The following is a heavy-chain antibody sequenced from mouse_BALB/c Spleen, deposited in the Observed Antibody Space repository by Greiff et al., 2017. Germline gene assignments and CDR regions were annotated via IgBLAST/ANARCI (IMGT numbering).Heavy chain of an antibody. CDR2: INPGSGGT. CDR3: ARGYRYAYAMDY. Sequence: QVQLQQSGAELVRPGTSVKVSCKASGYAFTNYLIEWVKQRPGQGLEWIGVINPGSGGTNYNEKFKGKATLTADKSSSTAYMQLSSLTSDDSAVYFCARGYRYAYAMDYWGQGTSVTVSS. V-gene: IGHV1-54*01. CDR1: GYAFTNYL. D-gene: IGHD2-14*01. J-gene: IGHJ4*01.